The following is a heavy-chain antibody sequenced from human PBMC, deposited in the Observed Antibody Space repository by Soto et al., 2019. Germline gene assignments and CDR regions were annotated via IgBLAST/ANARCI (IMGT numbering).Heavy chain of an antibody. V-gene: IGHV3-30*18. J-gene: IGHJ3*02. CDR2: ISYDGSNK. Sequence: QVQLVESGGGVVQPGRSLRLSCAASGFTFSSYGMHWVRQAPGKGLEWVAGISYDGSNKYYADSVKGRFTISRDNSKNKLYLQMNSLRAEDTAVYYCAKDPRVVTATSDACDIWGQVTMVTVSS. D-gene: IGHD2-21*02. CDR1: GFTFSSYG. CDR3: AKDPRVVTATSDACDI.